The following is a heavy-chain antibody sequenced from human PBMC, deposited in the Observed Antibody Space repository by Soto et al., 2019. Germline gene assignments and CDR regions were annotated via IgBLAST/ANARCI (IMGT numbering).Heavy chain of an antibody. V-gene: IGHV3-30*18. Sequence: VQLVESGGGVVQPGGSLRLSCTASGFTFTTFGIHWVRQAPGKGLEWVALISYDGHNKYYSDSVKGRFTNSRDNYKNTLSLQMNSLRAEDTAVYYCAKDLQAYGDYNYYYYGMDVWGQGTTVSVSS. CDR1: GFTFTTFG. CDR3: AKDLQAYGDYNYYYYGMDV. CDR2: ISYDGHNK. D-gene: IGHD4-17*01. J-gene: IGHJ6*02.